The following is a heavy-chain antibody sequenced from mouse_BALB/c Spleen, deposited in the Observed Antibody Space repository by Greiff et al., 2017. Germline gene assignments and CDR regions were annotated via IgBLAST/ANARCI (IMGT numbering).Heavy chain of an antibody. J-gene: IGHJ2*01. D-gene: IGHD2-1*01. V-gene: IGHV5-9-4*01. Sequence: EVQLVESGGGLVKPGGSLKLSCAASGFTFSSYAMSWVRQSPEKRLEWVAEISSGGSYTYYPDTVTGRFTISRDNAKNTLYLEMSSLRSEDTAMYYCARVGGNYNLDYWGQGTTLTVSS. CDR2: ISSGGSYT. CDR3: ARVGGNYNLDY. CDR1: GFTFSSYA.